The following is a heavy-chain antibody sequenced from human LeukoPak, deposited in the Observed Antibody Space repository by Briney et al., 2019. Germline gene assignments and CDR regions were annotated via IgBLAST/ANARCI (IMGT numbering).Heavy chain of an antibody. J-gene: IGHJ4*02. Sequence: SGTLSLTCAVSGGSISSSNWWSWVRQPPGEGLEWIGEIYRSGSTNYSPSLKSRLTISVDKSKNQFSLKLSSVTAADTAVYYCARVALYDTSGHNCFDYWGQGTLVTVSS. D-gene: IGHD3-22*01. CDR1: GGSISSSNW. CDR2: IYRSGST. CDR3: ARVALYDTSGHNCFDY. V-gene: IGHV4-4*02.